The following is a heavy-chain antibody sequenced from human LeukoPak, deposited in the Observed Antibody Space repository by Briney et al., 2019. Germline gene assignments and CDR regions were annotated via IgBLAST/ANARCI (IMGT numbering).Heavy chain of an antibody. CDR2: ISGSDGST. D-gene: IGHD1-26*01. CDR3: ARDREVSLVY. V-gene: IGHV3-23*01. J-gene: IGHJ4*02. Sequence: PGGSLRLSCAASGFTFSSYAMSWVRQAPGKGLEWVSAISGSDGSTYYADSVKGRFTISRDNAKNSLYLQMNSLRAEDTAVYYCARDREVSLVYWGQGTLVTVSS. CDR1: GFTFSSYA.